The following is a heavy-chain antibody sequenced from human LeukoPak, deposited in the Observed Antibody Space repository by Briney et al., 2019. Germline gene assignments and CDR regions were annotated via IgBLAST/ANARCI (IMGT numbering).Heavy chain of an antibody. CDR1: GGSSSGYY. D-gene: IGHD3-22*01. V-gene: IGHV4-34*01. Sequence: SETLSLTCAVYGGSSSGYYWSWIRQPPGEGLEWIGEINHSGSTNYNPSLKSRVTISVDTSKNQFSLKLSSVTAADTAVYYCARMIVVARGAFDIWGQGTMVTVSS. CDR3: ARMIVVARGAFDI. CDR2: INHSGST. J-gene: IGHJ3*02.